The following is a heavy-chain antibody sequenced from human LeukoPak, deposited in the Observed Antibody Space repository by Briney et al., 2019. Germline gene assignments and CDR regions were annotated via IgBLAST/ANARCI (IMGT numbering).Heavy chain of an antibody. D-gene: IGHD3-10*01. V-gene: IGHV3-7*03. J-gene: IGHJ4*02. CDR2: MNQDGSEI. CDR1: GFTFSRYW. Sequence: PGGSLRLSCVGSGFTFSRYWLNWVRQAPGKGLEWVANMNQDGSEIYYLDSVKGRFTISRDNSKNTLYLQMNSLRAEDTAVYYCAKRFGAAGYYFDYWGQGTLVTVSS. CDR3: AKRFGAAGYYFDY.